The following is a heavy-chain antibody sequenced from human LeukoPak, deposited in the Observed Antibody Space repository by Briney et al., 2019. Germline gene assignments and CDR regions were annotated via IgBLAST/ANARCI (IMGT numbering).Heavy chain of an antibody. CDR3: AKAYAFVGANYFDY. Sequence: GGSLRLSCAASGFTFSTYAMSWVRQAPGKGLEWVSAIGDTTYYADSVKGRFTISRDNSKNTLYLQMDNLRAEDAAIYYCAKAYAFVGANYFDYWGQGTLVTVSS. D-gene: IGHD1-26*01. CDR1: GFTFSTYA. CDR2: IGDTT. V-gene: IGHV3-23*01. J-gene: IGHJ4*02.